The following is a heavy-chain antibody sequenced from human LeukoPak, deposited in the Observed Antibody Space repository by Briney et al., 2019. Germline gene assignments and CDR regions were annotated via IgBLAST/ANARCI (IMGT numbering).Heavy chain of an antibody. CDR1: GFTFSSYA. V-gene: IGHV3-23*01. Sequence: GGSLRLSCAASGFTFSSYAMSWVRQAPGKGLEWVSAIRGSGDRTYYADSVKGRFTISRDNSKNTLYLQMNDLRVEDTAVYYCARDWWFDPWGQGTLVTVSS. CDR3: ARDWWFDP. J-gene: IGHJ5*02. CDR2: IRGSGDRT.